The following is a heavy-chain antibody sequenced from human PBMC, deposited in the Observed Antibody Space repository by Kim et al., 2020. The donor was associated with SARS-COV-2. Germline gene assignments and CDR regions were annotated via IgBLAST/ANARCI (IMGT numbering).Heavy chain of an antibody. CDR2: INHSGST. V-gene: IGHV4-34*01. J-gene: IGHJ4*02. CDR3: ARAAGRPLDY. D-gene: IGHD3-10*01. CDR1: GGSFSGYY. Sequence: SETLSLTCAVYGGSFSGYYWSWIRQPPGKGLEWIGEINHSGSTNYNPSLKSRVTISVDTSKNQFSLKLSSVTAADTAVYYCARAAGRPLDYWGQGTLVTV.